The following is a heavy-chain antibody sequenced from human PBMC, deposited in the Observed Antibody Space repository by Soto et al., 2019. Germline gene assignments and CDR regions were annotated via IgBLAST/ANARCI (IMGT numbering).Heavy chain of an antibody. CDR1: GGTFSSYT. CDR2: IIPILGIA. CDR3: ARASLYCSSTSCYEGGFDY. Sequence: QVQLVQSGAEVKKPGSSVKVSCKASGGTFSSYTISWVRQAPGQGLEWMGRIIPILGIANYAQKFQGRVTITADKSTSTAYMELSSLRSEHTAVYYCARASLYCSSTSCYEGGFDYWGQGTLVTVSS. V-gene: IGHV1-69*02. J-gene: IGHJ4*02. D-gene: IGHD2-2*01.